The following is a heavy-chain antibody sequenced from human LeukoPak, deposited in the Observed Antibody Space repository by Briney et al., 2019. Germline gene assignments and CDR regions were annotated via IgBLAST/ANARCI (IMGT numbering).Heavy chain of an antibody. D-gene: IGHD3-22*01. CDR3: AKNPYDGYYYYGMDV. J-gene: IGHJ6*02. CDR2: ISYDGSNK. Sequence: GGSLRLSCAASGFTFSSYGMHWVRQAPGKGLEWVAIISYDGSNKYYADSVKGRFTISRDNSKNTLYLQMNSLRAEDTAAYYCAKNPYDGYYYYGMDVWGQGTTVTVS. V-gene: IGHV3-30*18. CDR1: GFTFSSYG.